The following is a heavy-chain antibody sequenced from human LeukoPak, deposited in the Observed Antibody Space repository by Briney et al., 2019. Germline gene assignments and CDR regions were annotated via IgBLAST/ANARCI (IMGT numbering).Heavy chain of an antibody. CDR3: ARDGEYYYDSSGYYYKDY. CDR1: GFTFSNY. Sequence: GGTLRLSCAASGFTFSNYMSWVRQAPGKGLEWVSVIYSGGSTYYADSVKGRFTISRDNSKNTLYLQMNSLRAEDTAVYYCARDGEYYYDSSGYYYKDYWGQGTLVTVSS. D-gene: IGHD3-22*01. J-gene: IGHJ4*02. V-gene: IGHV3-53*01. CDR2: IYSGGST.